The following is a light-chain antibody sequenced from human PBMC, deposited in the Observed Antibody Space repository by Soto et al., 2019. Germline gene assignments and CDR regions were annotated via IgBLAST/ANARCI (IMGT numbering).Light chain of an antibody. V-gene: IGKV3-15*01. Sequence: EIVMTQSPGTLSVSPGERATLSCRASQSVGSNLAWYQQKPGQAPRLLIYGASTRASGIPARFTGSGSGTEFILTITSLQSEDSAVYYCQEYNTWPWTFGQGTKVEFK. CDR3: QEYNTWPWT. CDR2: GAS. J-gene: IGKJ1*01. CDR1: QSVGSN.